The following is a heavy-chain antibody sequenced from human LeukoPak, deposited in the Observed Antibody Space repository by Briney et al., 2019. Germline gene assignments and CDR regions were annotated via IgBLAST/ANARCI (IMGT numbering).Heavy chain of an antibody. V-gene: IGHV4-4*02. CDR3: SSSPITMVRGVIKS. CDR1: GGSISSSNW. D-gene: IGHD3-10*01. Sequence: TSETLSLTCAVSGGSISSSNWWSWVRQPPGKGLEWIGEIYHSGSTNYNPSLKSRVTISVDKSKNQFSLELSSVTAADTAVYYCSSSPITMVRGVIKSWGQGTLVTVSS. CDR2: IYHSGST. J-gene: IGHJ4*02.